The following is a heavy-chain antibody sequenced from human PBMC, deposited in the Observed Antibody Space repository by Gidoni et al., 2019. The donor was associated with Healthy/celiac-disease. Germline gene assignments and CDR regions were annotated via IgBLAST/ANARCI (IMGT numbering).Heavy chain of an antibody. D-gene: IGHD3-22*01. J-gene: IGHJ4*02. CDR3: ARDPVGSGSY. Sequence: EVQLVESGGGLVQPGGSLRLSGAASGFTFSSYWMHWVRQVPGKGLVWVSRINSDGSSISYADSVKGRFTISRDTAKKELYLQMNSLRAEDTAVYYCARDPVGSGSYWGQGTLVTVSS. V-gene: IGHV3-74*01. CDR2: INSDGSSI. CDR1: GFTFSSYW.